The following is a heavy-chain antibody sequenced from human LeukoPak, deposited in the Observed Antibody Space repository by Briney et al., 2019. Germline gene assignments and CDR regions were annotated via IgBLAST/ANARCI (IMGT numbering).Heavy chain of an antibody. CDR3: AKGANVAVAGTYWFDP. CDR2: ISGSSGRT. Sequence: GGSLRLSCAGSGFIFSTYAMSWVRQAPGKGLEWVSGISGSSGRTYYADSVKGRFTISRDNAKNSLYLQMNSLRAEDTALYYCAKGANVAVAGTYWFDPWGQGTLVTVSS. V-gene: IGHV3-23*01. J-gene: IGHJ5*02. D-gene: IGHD6-19*01. CDR1: GFIFSTYA.